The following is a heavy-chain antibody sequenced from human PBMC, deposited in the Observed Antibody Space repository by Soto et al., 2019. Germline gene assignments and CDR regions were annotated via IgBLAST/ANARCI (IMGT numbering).Heavy chain of an antibody. CDR1: VFTFSYYE. Sequence: GWSLRLSCASSVFTFSYYEMNWVRQAPGKGLEWVASINISGSTIYYADSVRGRFTISRDNAKNSLYLQMNNLRAEDTALYYCARDSDYSNHFDYWGQGTLVTVSS. V-gene: IGHV3-48*03. D-gene: IGHD4-4*01. CDR3: ARDSDYSNHFDY. J-gene: IGHJ4*02. CDR2: INISGSTI.